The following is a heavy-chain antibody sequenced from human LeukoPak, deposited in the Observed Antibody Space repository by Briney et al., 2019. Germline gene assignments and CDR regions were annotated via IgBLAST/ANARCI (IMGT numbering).Heavy chain of an antibody. CDR2: IYTNGST. J-gene: IGHJ2*01. V-gene: IGHV4-61*02. CDR3: ARTHVFSWYFDL. CDR1: GGSISSGSYY. Sequence: PSQTLSLTCTVSGGSISSGSYYWSWIRQPAGKGLEWIGRIYTNGSTNYNPSLKSRVTISVDTSKNQFSLKLSSVTAADTAVYYCARTHVFSWYFDLWGRGTLVTISS. D-gene: IGHD2-21*01.